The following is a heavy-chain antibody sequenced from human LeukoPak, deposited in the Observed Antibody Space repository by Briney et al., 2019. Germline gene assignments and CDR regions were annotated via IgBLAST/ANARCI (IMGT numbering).Heavy chain of an antibody. J-gene: IGHJ5*02. D-gene: IGHD1-20*01. CDR1: GYSFTAYY. V-gene: IGHV1-2*02. CDR3: VRASVITGSTGTFDP. CDR2: INPSSGGT. Sequence: ASVKVSCKASGYSFTAYYMHWVRQAPGQGLEWMGWINPSSGGTNYAQKFQGRVTMTRDTSIRTAYMELSRLRSDDTAVYYCVRASVITGSTGTFDPWGQGTLVTVSS.